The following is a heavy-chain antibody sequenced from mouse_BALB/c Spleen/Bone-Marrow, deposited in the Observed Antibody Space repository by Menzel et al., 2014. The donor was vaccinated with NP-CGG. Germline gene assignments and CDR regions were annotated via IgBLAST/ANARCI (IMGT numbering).Heavy chain of an antibody. CDR3: ARWGYGSSYMGYFDV. V-gene: IGHV1-9*01. CDR1: GYTFSRYW. D-gene: IGHD1-1*01. J-gene: IGHJ1*01. Sequence: VKLMESGAELMKPGASVKISCKATGYTFSRYWIEWVKQRPGHGLEWIGEILPGSGSTNYNEKFKGKATFTADTSSNTAYVQLSSLTSEDSAVYYCARWGYGSSYMGYFDVWGAGTTVTVSS. CDR2: ILPGSGST.